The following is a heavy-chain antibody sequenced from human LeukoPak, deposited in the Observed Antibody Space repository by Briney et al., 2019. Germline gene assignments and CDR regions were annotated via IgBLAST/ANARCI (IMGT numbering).Heavy chain of an antibody. CDR2: IYHSGST. Sequence: PSEALSLTCTVSGGSISSYYWRWIRQPPGKGRVGCRYIYHSGSTNYNASLKSRVTISVDTSKNQFSLKLSSVTAADTAVYYCARVSGSRTTYNWFDPWGQGTLVTVSS. D-gene: IGHD6-13*01. J-gene: IGHJ5*02. CDR3: ARVSGSRTTYNWFDP. CDR1: GGSISSYY. V-gene: IGHV4-59*01.